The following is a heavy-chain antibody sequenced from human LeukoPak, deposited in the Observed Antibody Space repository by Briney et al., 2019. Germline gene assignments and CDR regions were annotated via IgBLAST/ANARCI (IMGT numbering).Heavy chain of an antibody. J-gene: IGHJ4*02. Sequence: ASVKVSCKASGYTFTGYYLHWVRQAPGQGLEWMGWINTNTGNPTYAQGSTGRFVFSLDTSVSTAYLQISSLKAEDTAVYYCAREDYDFWSGYYTGNHWGQGTLVTVSS. CDR3: AREDYDFWSGYYTGNH. CDR2: INTNTGNP. D-gene: IGHD3-3*01. CDR1: GYTFTGYY. V-gene: IGHV7-4-1*02.